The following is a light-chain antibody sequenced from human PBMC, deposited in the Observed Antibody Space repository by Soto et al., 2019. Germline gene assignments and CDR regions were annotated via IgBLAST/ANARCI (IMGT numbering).Light chain of an antibody. CDR1: GGSIASGY. CDR3: QSYHSSTPYV. Sequence: NFMLTQPHSVSESPGKTVTISCTRSGGSIASGYVQWYQQRPGSAPTTVIYEDNQRPSGVPDRFSGSIDRSSNSASLTISGLKTEYEADYYCQSYHSSTPYVFGTGTTLTVL. V-gene: IGLV6-57*03. J-gene: IGLJ1*01. CDR2: EDN.